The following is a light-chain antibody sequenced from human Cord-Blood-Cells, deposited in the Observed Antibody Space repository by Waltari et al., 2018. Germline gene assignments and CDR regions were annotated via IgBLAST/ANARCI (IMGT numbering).Light chain of an antibody. CDR2: LNSDGSH. V-gene: IGLV4-69*01. CDR3: QTWGTGIHWV. CDR1: SGHSSYP. J-gene: IGLJ3*02. Sequence: QLVLTQSPSASASLGASVKLTCTLSSGHSSYPIAWHQQQPEKGPRYLMKLNSDGSHSKGDGIPDRFSASSSGAERYLTISSLQSEDEADYYCQTWGTGIHWVFGGGTKLTVL.